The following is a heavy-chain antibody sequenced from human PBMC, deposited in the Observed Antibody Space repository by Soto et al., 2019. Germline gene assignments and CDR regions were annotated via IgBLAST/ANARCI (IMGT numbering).Heavy chain of an antibody. J-gene: IGHJ6*02. Sequence: SSVKVSCKASGGTFSSYAISWVRQAPGQGLEWMGGIIPIFGTANYAQKFQGRVTITADESTSTAYMELSSLRSEDTAVYYCASRQWFGELLYYYGMDVWGQGTTVTVSS. CDR2: IIPIFGTA. CDR3: ASRQWFGELLYYYGMDV. D-gene: IGHD3-10*01. V-gene: IGHV1-69*13. CDR1: GGTFSSYA.